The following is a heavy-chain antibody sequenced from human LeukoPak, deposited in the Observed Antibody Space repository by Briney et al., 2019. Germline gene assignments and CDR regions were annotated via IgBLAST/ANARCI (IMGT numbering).Heavy chain of an antibody. J-gene: IGHJ5*02. D-gene: IGHD2-2*02. V-gene: IGHV4-31*03. CDR1: GGSISSGGYY. CDR3: ARYRSSTNCYKGGFDP. CDR2: IYYSGST. Sequence: SETLSLTCTVSGGSISSGGYYWSWIRQHPGKGLEWIGYIYYSGSTYSNPSLKSRVTISVDTSKNQFSLNLSSVTAADTAVYYCARYRSSTNCYKGGFDPWGQGTLVTASS.